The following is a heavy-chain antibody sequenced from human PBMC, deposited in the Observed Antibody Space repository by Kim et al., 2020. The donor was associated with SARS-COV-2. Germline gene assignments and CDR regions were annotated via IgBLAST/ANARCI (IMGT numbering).Heavy chain of an antibody. CDR1: GFTFDDYA. CDR2: ISWNSGSI. D-gene: IGHD2-2*01. Sequence: GGSLRLSCAASGFTFDDYAMHWVRQAPGKGLEWVSGISWNSGSIGYADSVKGRFTISRDNAKNSLYLQMNSLRAEDTALYYCAKDAVGTSGTEYYGMDVWGQGTTVTVSS. CDR3: AKDAVGTSGTEYYGMDV. V-gene: IGHV3-9*01. J-gene: IGHJ6*02.